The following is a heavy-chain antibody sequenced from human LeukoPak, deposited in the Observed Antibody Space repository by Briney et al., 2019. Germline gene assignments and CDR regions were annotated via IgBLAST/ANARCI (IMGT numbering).Heavy chain of an antibody. CDR1: GCTFSSYA. CDR3: ARGGDSSGYYYYFDY. Sequence: SVKVSCKASGCTFSSYAISWVRQAPGQGLEWMGGIIPIFGTANYAQKFQGRVTITADESTSTAYMELSSLRSEDTAVSYCARGGDSSGYYYYFDYWGQGTLVTVSS. D-gene: IGHD3-22*01. J-gene: IGHJ4*02. CDR2: IIPIFGTA. V-gene: IGHV1-69*13.